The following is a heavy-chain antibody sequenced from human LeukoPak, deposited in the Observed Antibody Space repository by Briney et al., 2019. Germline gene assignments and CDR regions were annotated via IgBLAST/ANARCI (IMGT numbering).Heavy chain of an antibody. CDR1: GFTFSGYG. J-gene: IGHJ4*02. Sequence: GGSLRLSCAASGFTFSGYGMHWVRQAPGKGLEWVAFVRYDSSNKYYADSVKGRFTVSRDNSKNMLYRQMNSLRAEDTAVYYCAKVGTTANDYWGQGTLVTVSS. D-gene: IGHD4-11*01. CDR2: VRYDSSNK. CDR3: AKVGTTANDY. V-gene: IGHV3-30*02.